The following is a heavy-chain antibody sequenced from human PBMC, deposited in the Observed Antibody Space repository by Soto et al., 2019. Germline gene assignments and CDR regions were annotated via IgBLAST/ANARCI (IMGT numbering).Heavy chain of an antibody. J-gene: IGHJ4*02. V-gene: IGHV3-74*01. D-gene: IGHD3-3*01. CDR2: IKGDVITT. Sequence: EVQLVESGGGLVQPGGSLRLSCVASGFTFSNYWIHWVRQAPGEGLVWVSRIKGDVITTNYADSVKGRFTISRDNAKNTVFLQMNSLRAEDTAVYYGARGAFGAYYLDSWGQGTLVIVS. CDR3: ARGAFGAYYLDS. CDR1: GFTFSNYW.